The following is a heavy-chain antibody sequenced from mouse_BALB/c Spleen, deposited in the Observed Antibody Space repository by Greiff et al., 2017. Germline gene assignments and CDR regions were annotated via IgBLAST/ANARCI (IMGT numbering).Heavy chain of an antibody. D-gene: IGHD2-1*01. CDR3: ARHGNYVNAMDY. CDR1: GYTFSSYW. Sequence: QVQLQQSGAELMKPGASVKISCKATGYTFSSYWIEWVKQRPGHGLEWIGEILPGSGSTNYNEKFKGKATFTADTSSNTAYMQLSSLTSEDSAVYYCARHGNYVNAMDYWGQGTSVTVSS. J-gene: IGHJ4*01. V-gene: IGHV1-9*01. CDR2: ILPGSGST.